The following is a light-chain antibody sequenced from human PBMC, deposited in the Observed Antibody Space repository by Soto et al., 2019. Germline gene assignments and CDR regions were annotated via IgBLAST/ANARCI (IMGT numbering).Light chain of an antibody. CDR1: QSVSSSY. CDR2: GAS. Sequence: EIVSTQSPGTLSLSPGARATLSCRASQSVSSSYLAWYQQKPGQAPRLLIYGASSRATGIPDRFSGSGSGTDFTLTISSLEPEDFSVYYCQQRSNWPITFGQGTRLEIK. CDR3: QQRSNWPIT. V-gene: IGKV3D-20*02. J-gene: IGKJ5*01.